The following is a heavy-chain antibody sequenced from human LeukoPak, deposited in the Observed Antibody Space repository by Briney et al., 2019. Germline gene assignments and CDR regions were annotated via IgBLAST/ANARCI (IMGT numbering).Heavy chain of an antibody. CDR3: ARDGDYGTGSYYRGCIDS. Sequence: ASVKVSCKTSGYSFTAFYIHWVRQAPGQGLEWMGWIHPRRGDTNYARKFQGRVAMTRDTSISTAYLDLSSLRSDDTAVYYCARDGDYGTGSYYRGCIDSWGQGTPVTVSP. CDR1: GYSFTAFY. CDR2: IHPRRGDT. J-gene: IGHJ4*02. V-gene: IGHV1-2*02. D-gene: IGHD3-10*01.